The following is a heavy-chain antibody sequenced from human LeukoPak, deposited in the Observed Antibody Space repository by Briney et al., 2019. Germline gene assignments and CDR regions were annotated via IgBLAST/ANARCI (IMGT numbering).Heavy chain of an antibody. V-gene: IGHV1-2*02. CDR3: ARGSSTLKYYYYYYMDV. CDR2: INPNSGGT. D-gene: IGHD6-13*01. J-gene: IGHJ6*03. Sequence: GASVKVSCKASGYTFTGYYMRWVRQAPGQGLEWMGWINPNSGGTNYAQKFQGRVTMTRDTSISTAYMELSRLRSDDTAVYYCARGSSTLKYYYYYYMDVWGKGTTVTVSS. CDR1: GYTFTGYY.